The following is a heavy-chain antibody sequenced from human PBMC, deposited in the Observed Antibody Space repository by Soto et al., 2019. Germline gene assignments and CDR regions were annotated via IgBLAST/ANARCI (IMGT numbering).Heavy chain of an antibody. CDR1: GDSVSGNSAA. J-gene: IGHJ4*02. CDR3: ARESPSYESSDSYFDY. D-gene: IGHD3-22*01. V-gene: IGHV6-1*01. CDR2: TYYRSKWYN. Sequence: PSQTLSLTCAISGDSVSGNSAAWNWIRQSPSRGLEWLGRTYYRSKWYNDYAVSVKSRITVTPDTSKNQFSLHLNSVTPEDTAVYYCARESPSYESSDSYFDYWGQGALVTVSS.